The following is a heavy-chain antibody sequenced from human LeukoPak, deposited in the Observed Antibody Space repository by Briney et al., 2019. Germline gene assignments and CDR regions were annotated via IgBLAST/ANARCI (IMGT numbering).Heavy chain of an antibody. CDR3: AKGPGIAT. CDR2: FSGSGGST. V-gene: IGHV3-23*01. CDR1: GFTFSSYA. Sequence: GGSLRLSCAASGFTFSSYAMSWVRRAPGKGLECISGFSGSGGSTYYADSVKGRFTISRDNSKNTLYLQMNSLRAEDTAVYYCAKGPGIATWGQGTLVTVSS. D-gene: IGHD6-13*01. J-gene: IGHJ4*02.